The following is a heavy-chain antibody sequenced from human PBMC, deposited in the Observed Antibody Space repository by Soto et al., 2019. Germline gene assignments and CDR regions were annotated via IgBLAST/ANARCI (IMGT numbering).Heavy chain of an antibody. V-gene: IGHV4-4*01. CDR3: ATRGIVGPIY. Sequence: QVQLQESGTGLVEPSGPLSLTCNVYDGSINNGDWCSWVRQPPGQGLKWIGDVDHNGNTNYHASLQSLVNVSVDKSRNQCSLRRTSVTPAATSVYCCATRGIVGPIYWGQGTLVTVSS. CDR1: DGSINNGDW. J-gene: IGHJ4*02. CDR2: VDHNGNT. D-gene: IGHD1-26*01.